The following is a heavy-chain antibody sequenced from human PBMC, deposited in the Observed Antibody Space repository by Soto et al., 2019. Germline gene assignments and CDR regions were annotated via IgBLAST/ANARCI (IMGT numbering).Heavy chain of an antibody. CDR1: GVSFSTNA. Sequence: QERLVQSGAEVKKPGSSVKVSCKASGVSFSTNAITWVRQAPGQGREWMGGIIPRIGIGNYAQKFQGRVTLTADESTGTAFLEISNLTPDDTAVYYCARDTTGSGWSREIWFEPWGQGTLVTVSS. CDR2: IIPRIGIG. J-gene: IGHJ5*02. D-gene: IGHD6-19*01. CDR3: ARDTTGSGWSREIWFEP. V-gene: IGHV1-69*01.